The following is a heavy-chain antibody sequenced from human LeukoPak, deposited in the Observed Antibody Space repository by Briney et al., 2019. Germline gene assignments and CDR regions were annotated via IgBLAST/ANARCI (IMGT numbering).Heavy chain of an antibody. CDR3: ARGGSSSWYNTYYYYYYGMDV. CDR1: GFTFSNHW. CDR2: ISPDGSRT. D-gene: IGHD6-13*01. Sequence: PGGSLRLSCAASGFTFSNHWMHWVRQTPEKGLVWVSNISPDGSRTDYADSVKGRFTISRDNAENTLYLQMNSLRAEDTAVYYCARGGSSSWYNTYYYYYYGMDVWGQGTTVTVSS. J-gene: IGHJ6*02. V-gene: IGHV3-74*01.